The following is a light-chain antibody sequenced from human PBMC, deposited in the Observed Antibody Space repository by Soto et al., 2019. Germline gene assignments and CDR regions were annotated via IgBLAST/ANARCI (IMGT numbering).Light chain of an antibody. CDR1: QTISSW. V-gene: IGKV1-5*03. CDR2: KAS. J-gene: IGKJ1*01. Sequence: DIQMTQSPSTLFASVGERVPITCRASQTISSWLAWYQQKPGKAPKLLIYKASTLESGVPSRFSGSGSGTEFTLTISSLQPDDFATYYCQQYNSYSFGQGTKVDIK. CDR3: QQYNSYS.